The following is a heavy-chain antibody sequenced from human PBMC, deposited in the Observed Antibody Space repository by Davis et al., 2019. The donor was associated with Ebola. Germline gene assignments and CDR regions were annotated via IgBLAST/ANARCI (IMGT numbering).Heavy chain of an antibody. CDR2: IKQDGSEK. Sequence: PGGSLRLSCAASGFTFSSYWMSWVRQVPGKGLEWVANIKQDGSEKYYVDSVKGRFTISRDNAKNSLYLQMNSLRAEDTAVYYCARDKVVWFGELLYYYYGMDVWGQGTMVTVSS. J-gene: IGHJ6*02. V-gene: IGHV3-7*03. CDR1: GFTFSSYW. CDR3: ARDKVVWFGELLYYYYGMDV. D-gene: IGHD3-10*01.